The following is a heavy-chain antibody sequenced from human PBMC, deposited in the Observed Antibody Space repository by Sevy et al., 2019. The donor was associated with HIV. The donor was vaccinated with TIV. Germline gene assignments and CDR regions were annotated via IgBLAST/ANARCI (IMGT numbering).Heavy chain of an antibody. Sequence: GGSLRLSCAASGFTFSSYAMTWVRQAPGKGLEWVSLISGSGGSTFYADSVKGRFTISRDNSKNTLYLQMNSLGADDTAVYYCAKDGGYRSPSLANWGQGTLVTVSS. J-gene: IGHJ4*02. CDR2: ISGSGGST. CDR1: GFTFSSYA. CDR3: AKDGGYRSPSLAN. D-gene: IGHD2-15*01. V-gene: IGHV3-23*01.